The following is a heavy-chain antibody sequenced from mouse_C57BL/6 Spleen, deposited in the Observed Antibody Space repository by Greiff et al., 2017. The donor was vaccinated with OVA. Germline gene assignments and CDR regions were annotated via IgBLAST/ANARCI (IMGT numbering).Heavy chain of an antibody. CDR1: GYAFSSSW. V-gene: IGHV1-82*01. CDR2: IYPGDGDT. CDR3: ARKTVVASGAMDY. D-gene: IGHD1-1*01. Sequence: QVQLKQSGPELVKPGASVKISCKASGYAFSSSWMNWVKQRPGKGLGWIGRIYPGDGDTNYNGKFKGKATLTADKSSSTAYMQLSSLTSEDSAVYFCARKTVVASGAMDYWGQGTSVTVSS. J-gene: IGHJ4*01.